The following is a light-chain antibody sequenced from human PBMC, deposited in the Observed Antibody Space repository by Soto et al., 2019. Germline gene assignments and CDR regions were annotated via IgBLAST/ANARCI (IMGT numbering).Light chain of an antibody. CDR1: SSNIGNNY. CDR3: ATWDSSLDAGV. CDR2: DNN. J-gene: IGLJ2*01. Sequence: QSVLTQPPSVSAAPGEKVTISCSGSSSNIGNNYVSWYQQFPGMPPKLLIYDNNQRPSGIPDRFSGSKSGTSATLGITGLQTGDEADFYCATWDSSLDAGVFGGGTKLTAL. V-gene: IGLV1-51*01.